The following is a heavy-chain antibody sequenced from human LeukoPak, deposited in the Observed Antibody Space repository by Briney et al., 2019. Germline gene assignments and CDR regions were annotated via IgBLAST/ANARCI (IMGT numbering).Heavy chain of an antibody. CDR2: IIPIFGTA. Sequence: SVKVSCKASGGTFSSYAISWVRQAPGQGLEWMGRIIPIFGTANYAQKSQGRVTITTDESTSTAYMELSSLRSEDTAVYYCAGPTTRWFGELSPDAFDIWGQGTMVTVSS. CDR3: AGPTTRWFGELSPDAFDI. D-gene: IGHD3-10*01. CDR1: GGTFSSYA. V-gene: IGHV1-69*05. J-gene: IGHJ3*02.